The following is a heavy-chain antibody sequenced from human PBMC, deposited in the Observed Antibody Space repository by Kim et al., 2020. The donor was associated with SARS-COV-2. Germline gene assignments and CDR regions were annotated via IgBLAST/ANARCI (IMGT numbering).Heavy chain of an antibody. CDR3: TASPEGYSYGYIAFDI. Sequence: SVKGRFTISRDDSKSIAYLQMNSLKTEDTAVYYCTASPEGYSYGYIAFDIWGQGTMVTVSS. V-gene: IGHV3-49*02. J-gene: IGHJ3*02. D-gene: IGHD5-18*01.